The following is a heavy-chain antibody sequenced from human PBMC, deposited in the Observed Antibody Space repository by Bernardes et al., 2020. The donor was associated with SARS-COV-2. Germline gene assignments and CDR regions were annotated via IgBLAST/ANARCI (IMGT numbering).Heavy chain of an antibody. CDR2: IDPSDSYV. V-gene: IGHV5-10-1*01. J-gene: IGHJ4*02. D-gene: IGHD3-22*01. Sequence: GESLKISCKTSGYRFSSYWISWVRQMPGKGLEWMGRIDPSDSYVNYNPSFQGHVTISADKSTTTAYLEWSSLRASDTAKYFCARHGLIVDSSTAYEDFWGQGTQVTVSS. CDR3: ARHGLIVDSSTAYEDF. CDR1: GYRFSSYW.